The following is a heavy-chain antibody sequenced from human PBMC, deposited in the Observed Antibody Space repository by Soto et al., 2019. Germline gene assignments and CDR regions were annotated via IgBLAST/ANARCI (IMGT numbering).Heavy chain of an antibody. Sequence: QITLKESGPTLVKPTQTLTLTCTFSGFSLSTSGVGVGWIRQPPGKALEWLALICWNDDKRYSPSLKSRLTITKDTSKNQVVLTMTNMDPVDTATYYCAHRSITMVRGVKEYWFDPWGQGTLVTVSS. V-gene: IGHV2-5*01. CDR1: GFSLSTSGVG. J-gene: IGHJ5*02. D-gene: IGHD3-10*01. CDR2: ICWNDDK. CDR3: AHRSITMVRGVKEYWFDP.